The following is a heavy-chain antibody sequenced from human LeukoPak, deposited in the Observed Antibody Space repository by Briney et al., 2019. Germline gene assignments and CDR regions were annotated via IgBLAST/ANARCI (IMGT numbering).Heavy chain of an antibody. CDR3: ARDLGVYYYDSSGYSPPT. CDR2: IFVGSGNT. V-gene: IGHV1-58*02. CDR1: GFTFTSSA. Sequence: SVKVSCKASGFTFTSSAMQWLRLARGQRLEWIGWIFVGSGNTNYAQKFQGRVTITADKSTSTAYMELSSLRSEDTAVYYCARDLGVYYYDSSGYSPPTWGQGTLVTVSS. J-gene: IGHJ5*02. D-gene: IGHD3-22*01.